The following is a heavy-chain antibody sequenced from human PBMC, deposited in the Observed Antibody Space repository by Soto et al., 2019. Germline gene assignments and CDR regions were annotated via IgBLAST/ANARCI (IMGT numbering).Heavy chain of an antibody. J-gene: IGHJ6*02. CDR2: INTGDSYT. V-gene: IGHV5-51*01. Sequence: EVLLVQSGAEVTKPGESLKISCEGSGYSFTSYWIGWARQMSGKGLELMGIINTGDSYTRYSPSFQGQVTISVDRSINTVYLHWSILEASVTAMYYRGRRPNIAHGMDVLGQGTTVNVSS. CDR1: GYSFTSYW. CDR3: GRRPNIAHGMDV.